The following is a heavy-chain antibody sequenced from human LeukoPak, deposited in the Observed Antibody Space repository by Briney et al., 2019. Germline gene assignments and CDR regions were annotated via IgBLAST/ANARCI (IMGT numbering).Heavy chain of an antibody. D-gene: IGHD3-10*01. J-gene: IGHJ4*02. CDR1: GGSISSYY. CDR2: IYYGGQT. V-gene: IGHV4-59*01. Sequence: SETLSLTCTVCGGSISSYYWSSLRQPPGKALEWIGYIYYGGQTIYNPALKGRVTISVDTSKNQFSLKLSSVTAADTAVYYCARVGTYGSGSYLSWLDYWGQGTLVTVSS. CDR3: ARVGTYGSGSYLSWLDY.